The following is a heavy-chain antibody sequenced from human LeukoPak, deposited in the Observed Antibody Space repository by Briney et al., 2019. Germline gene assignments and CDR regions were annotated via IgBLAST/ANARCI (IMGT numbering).Heavy chain of an antibody. CDR1: GYIFTGYY. V-gene: IGHV1-2*07. Sequence: ASVKVSCKASGYIFTGYYMHWVRQAPGQGLEWMGWINPNSGGTNYAHKFQGRVTMTRDTSISTAYMELSRLRSDDTAVYYCARGRGDTMVRGVIVFFGGYDYWGQGTLVTVSS. CDR3: ARGRGDTMVRGVIVFFGGYDY. J-gene: IGHJ4*02. D-gene: IGHD3-10*01. CDR2: INPNSGGT.